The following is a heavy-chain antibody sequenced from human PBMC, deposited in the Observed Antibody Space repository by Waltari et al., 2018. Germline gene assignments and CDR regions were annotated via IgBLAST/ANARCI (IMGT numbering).Heavy chain of an antibody. D-gene: IGHD2-15*01. CDR2: VRGTGTT. CDR1: GDSLSSSYV. J-gene: IGHJ5*02. CDR3: ARDRGRGLYLDT. Sequence: QLQLQESGPGLVKPSGTLSLSCAVSGDSLSSSYVWNWVRQSPQKGLEWMGQVRGTGTTNYNPSFGSRVTISLDTSSNQCSLKMTSATAADTAVYYCARDRGRGLYLDTWGPGILVSVSP. V-gene: IGHV4-4*02.